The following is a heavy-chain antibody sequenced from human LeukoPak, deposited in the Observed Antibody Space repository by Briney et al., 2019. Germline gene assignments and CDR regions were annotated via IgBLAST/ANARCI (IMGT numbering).Heavy chain of an antibody. CDR3: AREVHCSSTSCYWYFDL. D-gene: IGHD2-2*01. V-gene: IGHV3-21*01. J-gene: IGHJ2*01. Sequence: NPGGSLRLSCSASGFTFSSYSMTWVRQAPGKGLEWVSSISSSSSYIYYADSVKGRFTISRDNAKNSLYLQMNSLRAEDTAVYYCAREVHCSSTSCYWYFDLWGRGTLVTVSS. CDR1: GFTFSSYS. CDR2: ISSSSSYI.